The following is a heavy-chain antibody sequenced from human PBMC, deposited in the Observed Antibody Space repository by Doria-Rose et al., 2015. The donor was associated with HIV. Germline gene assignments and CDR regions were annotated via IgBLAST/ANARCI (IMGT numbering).Heavy chain of an antibody. J-gene: IGHJ3*02. D-gene: IGHD1-26*01. Sequence: QVQLQQWGAGLLKPSETLSLTCAVYGGSFSGYYWTWIRRPPGKGLEWIGGINHSGSANHNPSLKSRVTVSVDTSKNQFSLKLSSVIAADTAVYYCARGKEMTTTIDAFDTWGQGTVVTVSS. CDR3: ARGKEMTTTIDAFDT. CDR1: GGSFSGYY. V-gene: IGHV4-34*01. CDR2: INHSGSA.